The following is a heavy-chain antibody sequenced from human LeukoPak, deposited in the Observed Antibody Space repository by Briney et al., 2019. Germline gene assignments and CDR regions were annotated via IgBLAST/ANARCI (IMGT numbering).Heavy chain of an antibody. D-gene: IGHD3/OR15-3a*01. CDR2: IKLDGSEK. J-gene: IGHJ4*02. CDR3: ARDQYDTWSRRGNFDS. CDR1: GFTFGKYW. V-gene: IGHV3-7*03. Sequence: GGSLRLSCVASGFTFGKYWMSWVRQAPGKGPEWVANIKLDGSEKNYVDSVKGRFTISRDNTKNSLYLQMNSLRAEDTAVFYCARDQYDTWSRRGNFDSWGQGTLVIVPS.